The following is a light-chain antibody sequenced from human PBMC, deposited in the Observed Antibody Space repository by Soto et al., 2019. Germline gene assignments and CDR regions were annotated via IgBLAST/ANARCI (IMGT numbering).Light chain of an antibody. CDR1: SSNIGSNT. CDR3: AAWDDSLNGWV. CDR2: SNN. Sequence: QSVLTQPPSASGAPGQRVTISCSGSSSNIGSNTVNWYQQFPGTAPKLLIYSNNVRPSGVPDRFSGSLSGTSASLAISGLQSDDEADYYCAAWDDSLNGWVFGGGTKLTVL. V-gene: IGLV1-44*01. J-gene: IGLJ3*02.